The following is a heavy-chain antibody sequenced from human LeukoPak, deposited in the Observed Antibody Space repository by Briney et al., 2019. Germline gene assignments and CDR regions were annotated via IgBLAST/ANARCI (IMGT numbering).Heavy chain of an antibody. CDR2: IYYSART. J-gene: IGHJ4*02. D-gene: IGHD6-25*01. Sequence: SEILSLTCTVSGGSINSSSYYWGWIRQPPGKGLEWIGSIYYSARTYYNPSLKSRVTVSVDTSKNQFSLKLTSVTAADTAVYYCARQSGSYLHYWGQGTLVTVSS. CDR3: ARQSGSYLHY. CDR1: GGSINSSSYY. V-gene: IGHV4-39*01.